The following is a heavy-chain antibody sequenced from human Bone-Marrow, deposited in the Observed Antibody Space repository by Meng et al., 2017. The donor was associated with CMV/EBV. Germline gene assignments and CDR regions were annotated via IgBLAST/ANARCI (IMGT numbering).Heavy chain of an antibody. Sequence: ASVKVSCKASGYTFTGYYMHWVRQAPGQGLEWMGWINPNSGGTNYAQKFQGRDTMTRDTSISTAYMELSRLRSDDTAVYYCARGYCSSTSCSRSEIDYWGQGTLVTVSS. CDR2: INPNSGGT. V-gene: IGHV1-2*02. CDR3: ARGYCSSTSCSRSEIDY. CDR1: GYTFTGYY. J-gene: IGHJ4*02. D-gene: IGHD2-2*01.